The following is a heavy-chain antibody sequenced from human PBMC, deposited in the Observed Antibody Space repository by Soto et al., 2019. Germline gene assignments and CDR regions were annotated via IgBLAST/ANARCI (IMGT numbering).Heavy chain of an antibody. Sequence: QVQLVQSGAEVKKPGASVKVSCKASGYTFTSYNMHWVRQAPGQGLEWMGIINPSGGTTSYAQKCQGRVTMTRDTSTSTVYMELSSLRSEDTAIYYCARDTSSWYRVDYWGQGTLVTVSS. CDR1: GYTFTSYN. CDR3: ARDTSSWYRVDY. CDR2: INPSGGTT. V-gene: IGHV1-46*01. J-gene: IGHJ4*02. D-gene: IGHD6-13*01.